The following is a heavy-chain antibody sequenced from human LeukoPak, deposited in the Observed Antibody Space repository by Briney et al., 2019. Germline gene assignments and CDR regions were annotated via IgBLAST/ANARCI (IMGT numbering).Heavy chain of an antibody. CDR2: IFGNVSP. Sequence: PSETLSLTCTVSGGSISDYYWGWIRHPPGKGLEWIGHIFGNVSPDYNPSLKSRVTITTDTSKNQFSLQLSSVTAADTAMYFCARRFRTWATLHHDVYDFGGKGKVVTF. D-gene: IGHD2-2*01. V-gene: IGHV4-4*09. CDR3: ARRFRTWATLHHDVYDF. CDR1: GGSISDYY. J-gene: IGHJ3*01.